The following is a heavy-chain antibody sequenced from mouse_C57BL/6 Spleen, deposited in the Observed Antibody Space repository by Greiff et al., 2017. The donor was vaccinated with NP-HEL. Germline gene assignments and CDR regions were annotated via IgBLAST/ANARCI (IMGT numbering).Heavy chain of an antibody. Sequence: VKLQQPGAELVKPGASVKMSCKASGYTFTSYWITWVKQRPGQGLEWIGDIYPGSGSTNYNEKFKSKATLTVDTSSSTAYMQLSSLTSEDSAVYYCARWGIYDGYYAFAYWGQGTLVTVSA. CDR1: GYTFTSYW. CDR3: ARWGIYDGYYAFAY. V-gene: IGHV1-55*01. D-gene: IGHD2-3*01. CDR2: IYPGSGST. J-gene: IGHJ3*01.